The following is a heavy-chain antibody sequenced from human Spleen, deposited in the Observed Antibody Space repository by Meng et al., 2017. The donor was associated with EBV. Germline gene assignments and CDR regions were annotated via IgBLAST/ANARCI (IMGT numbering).Heavy chain of an antibody. Sequence: QVQLQESGPGLVKPSETLSLTCIVSSGPISSSNWWSWIRQPPGKGLEWIGTIYDTDTTYYNPSLKSRVTISVDTSRNQFSLKLTSVAAADTAVYYCARRNAGRGFDYWGQGALVTVSS. CDR3: ARRNAGRGFDY. V-gene: IGHV4-39*01. CDR2: IYDTDTT. J-gene: IGHJ4*02. D-gene: IGHD2-15*01. CDR1: SGPISSSNW.